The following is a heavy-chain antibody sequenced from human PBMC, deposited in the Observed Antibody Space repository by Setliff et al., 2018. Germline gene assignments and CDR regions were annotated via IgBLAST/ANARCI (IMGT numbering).Heavy chain of an antibody. CDR3: ARHALSFDSAWDV. J-gene: IGHJ6*04. CDR1: GGSISSYY. CDR2: MYYSGST. D-gene: IGHD3-9*01. Sequence: PSETLSLTCTVSGGSISSYYWSWIRQPPGKGLEWIGYMYYSGSTNYNPSFKSRVTISVDTSKNQFSLNLNSATAADTAVYYCARHALSFDSAWDVWGKGTTVTVSS. V-gene: IGHV4-59*08.